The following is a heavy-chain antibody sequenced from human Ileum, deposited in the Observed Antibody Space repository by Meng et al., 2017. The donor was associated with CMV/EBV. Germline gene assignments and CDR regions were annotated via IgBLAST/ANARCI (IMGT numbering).Heavy chain of an antibody. Sequence: VQLQQWGAGLLKPSETLSRTGAVYGGSFSGYYWSWIRQPPGKGLEWIGEINHSGSTNYNPSLKSRVTISVDTSKNQFSLKLSSVTAADTAVYYCARGRRDGYNNPPLDYWGQGTLVTVSS. CDR3: ARGRRDGYNNPPLDY. D-gene: IGHD5-24*01. J-gene: IGHJ4*02. V-gene: IGHV4-34*01. CDR2: INHSGST. CDR1: GGSFSGYY.